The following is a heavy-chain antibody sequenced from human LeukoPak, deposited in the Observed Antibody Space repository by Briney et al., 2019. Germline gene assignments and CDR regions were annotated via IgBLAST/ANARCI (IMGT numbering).Heavy chain of an antibody. D-gene: IGHD3-22*01. CDR3: ARDRGKYYYDSSGYVSWYFDL. V-gene: IGHV3-48*02. CDR2: ISSSSSTI. Sequence: PGGSLRLSCTASGFTFSSYSMNWVRQAPGKGLEWVSYISSSSSTIYYADSVKGRFTISRDNAKNSLYLQMNSLRDEDTAVYYCARDRGKYYYDSSGYVSWYFDLWGRGTLVTVSS. J-gene: IGHJ2*01. CDR1: GFTFSSYS.